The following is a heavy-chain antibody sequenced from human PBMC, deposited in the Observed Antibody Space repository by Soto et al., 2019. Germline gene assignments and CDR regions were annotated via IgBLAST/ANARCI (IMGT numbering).Heavy chain of an antibody. CDR3: TREGSNYGDYYYYYYMDV. J-gene: IGHJ6*03. V-gene: IGHV3-23*01. D-gene: IGHD4-4*01. Sequence: GGSLRLSCAASGFTFSSYAMSWVRQAPGKGLEWVSAISGSGGSTYYADSVKGRFTISRDNSKNTLYLQMNSLRAEDTAVYYCTREGSNYGDYYYYYYMDVWGKGTTVTVSS. CDR2: ISGSGGST. CDR1: GFTFSSYA.